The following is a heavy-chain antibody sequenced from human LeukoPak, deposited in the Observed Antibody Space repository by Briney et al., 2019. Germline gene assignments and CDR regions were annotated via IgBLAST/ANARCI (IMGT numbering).Heavy chain of an antibody. CDR3: ARDPDYGDYFDY. J-gene: IGHJ4*02. Sequence: GGSLRLSCAASGFTFSSYSMNWVRQAPGKGLEWVSSISSSSSYIYYADSVKGRFTISRDNAKNSLYLQMNSLRAEDTAVYYCARDPDYGDYFDYWGQGTLVTVSS. CDR2: ISSSSSYI. D-gene: IGHD4-17*01. V-gene: IGHV3-21*01. CDR1: GFTFSSYS.